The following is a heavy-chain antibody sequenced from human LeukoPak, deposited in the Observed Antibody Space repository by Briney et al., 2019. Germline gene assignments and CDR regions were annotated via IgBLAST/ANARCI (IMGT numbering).Heavy chain of an antibody. V-gene: IGHV4-34*01. J-gene: IGHJ5*02. D-gene: IGHD3-9*01. Sequence: PSETLSLTCAVYGGSFSGYCWSWIRQPPGKGLEWIGEINHSGSTNYNPSLKSRVTISVDTSKNQFSLKLSSVTAADTAVYYCARGVLRRYFDWYPGWFDPWGQGTLVTVSS. CDR1: GGSFSGYC. CDR2: INHSGST. CDR3: ARGVLRRYFDWYPGWFDP.